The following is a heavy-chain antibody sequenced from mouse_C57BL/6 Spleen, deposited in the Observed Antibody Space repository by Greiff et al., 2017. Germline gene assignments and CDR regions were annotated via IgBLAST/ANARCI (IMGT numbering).Heavy chain of an antibody. D-gene: IGHD3-2*02. CDR3: ARRGGLGCDFDV. CDR1: GYTFTSYW. Sequence: VQLQQPGAELVKPGASVKLSCKASGYTFTSYWMHWVKQRPGQGLEWIGMIHPNSGSTNYNEKFKSKATLTVDKSSSTAYMQLRSLTSEDSAVYCCARRGGLGCDFDVWGTGTTVTVSS. J-gene: IGHJ1*03. CDR2: IHPNSGST. V-gene: IGHV1-64*01.